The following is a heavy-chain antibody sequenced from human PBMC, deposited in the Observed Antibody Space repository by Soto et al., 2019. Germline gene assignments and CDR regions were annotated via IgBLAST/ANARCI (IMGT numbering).Heavy chain of an antibody. J-gene: IGHJ5*02. V-gene: IGHV4-59*01. CDR1: GGSISSYY. CDR3: ARDLTDYYDSSGYYYEVSWFDP. D-gene: IGHD3-22*01. Sequence: WETLSLTCTVSGGSISSYYWSWIRHPPGKGLEWIGYIYYSGSTNYNPPLKSRVTISVDTSKNQFSLKLSSVTAADTAVYYCARDLTDYYDSSGYYYEVSWFDPWGQGTLVTVSS. CDR2: IYYSGST.